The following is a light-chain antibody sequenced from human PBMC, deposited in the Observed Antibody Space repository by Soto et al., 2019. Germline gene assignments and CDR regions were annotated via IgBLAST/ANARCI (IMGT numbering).Light chain of an antibody. CDR2: GTS. CDR3: QQYNIWPYT. J-gene: IGKJ2*01. CDR1: QSVSSN. V-gene: IGKV3-15*01. Sequence: EVVMTQSPATLSVSPGERATLSCRASQSVSSNLAWYQQKPGQAPRLLIHGTSTRATGVPARFSGSGSGTESTLIISSLQSEDFAIYYCQQYNIWPYTFGQGTKLEIK.